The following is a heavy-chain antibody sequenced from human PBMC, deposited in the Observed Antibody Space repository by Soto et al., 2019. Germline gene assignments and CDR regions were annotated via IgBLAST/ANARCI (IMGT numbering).Heavy chain of an antibody. J-gene: IGHJ6*02. Sequence: GESLKISCNGSGYSFTSYWISWVRQMPGEGPEGMGRIDPSDSYNNYSQTLQGHVTSSADKSISTAYQQWISLKASDTAMDYCAIRGLVVPAAIYYYGMEVWGQGTTVTVSS. V-gene: IGHV5-10-1*01. CDR2: IDPSDSYN. D-gene: IGHD2-2*01. CDR3: AIRGLVVPAAIYYYGMEV. CDR1: GYSFTSYW.